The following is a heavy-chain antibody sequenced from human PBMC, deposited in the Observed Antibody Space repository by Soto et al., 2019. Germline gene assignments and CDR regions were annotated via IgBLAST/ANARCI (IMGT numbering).Heavy chain of an antibody. Sequence: GGSLRLSCAASGFTFSSYAMSWVRQAPGKGLEWVSAISGSGGSTYYADSVKGRFTISRDNSKNTLYLQMNSLRAEDTAVYYCAKAGAYYDILTGYDYWGQGTLVTVSS. CDR3: AKAGAYYDILTGYDY. V-gene: IGHV3-23*01. J-gene: IGHJ4*02. D-gene: IGHD3-9*01. CDR2: ISGSGGST. CDR1: GFTFSSYA.